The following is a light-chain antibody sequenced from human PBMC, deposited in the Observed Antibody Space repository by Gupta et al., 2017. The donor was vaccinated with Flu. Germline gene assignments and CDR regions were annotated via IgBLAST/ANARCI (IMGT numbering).Light chain of an antibody. CDR2: EAS. CDR1: QSISNI. CDR3: QQKKNWPGT. Sequence: PGTLSVSPGERATVSCRASQSISNILAWYQQKPGQAPRLLIYEASTRATGIPARFSGSGSGTEFTLTISSLQSEDFAVYYCQQKKNWPGTFGQGTKLDIK. V-gene: IGKV3-15*01. J-gene: IGKJ2*01.